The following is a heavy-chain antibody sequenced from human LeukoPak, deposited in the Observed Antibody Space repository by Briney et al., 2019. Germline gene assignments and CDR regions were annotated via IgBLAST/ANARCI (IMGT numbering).Heavy chain of an antibody. CDR2: IYTSGST. CDR3: ARDPRGDYYDY. V-gene: IGHV4-61*02. CDR1: GGSISSGSYY. Sequence: SQTLSLTCTVSGGSISSGSYYWSWIRQPAGKGLEWIGRIYTSGSTNYNPSLKSRVTISVDTSKNQFSLKLSSVTAADTAVYYCARDPRGDYYDYWGQGTLVTVSS. J-gene: IGHJ4*02.